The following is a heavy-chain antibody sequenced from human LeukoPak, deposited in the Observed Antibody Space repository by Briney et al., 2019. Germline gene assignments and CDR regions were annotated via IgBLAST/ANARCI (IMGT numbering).Heavy chain of an antibody. D-gene: IGHD6-13*01. CDR2: IYYSGTT. CDR1: GGFVSSSSYF. V-gene: IGHV4-39*01. CDR3: ARHGGAAAAIDY. Sequence: SETLSLTCTVSGGFVSSSSYFWGWIRQPPGKRLEWIGSIYYSGTTYHNPSLKSRITISVDTSKNQLSLKLSSVTAADTAVYYCARHGGAAAAIDYWGQGTLVTVSS. J-gene: IGHJ4*02.